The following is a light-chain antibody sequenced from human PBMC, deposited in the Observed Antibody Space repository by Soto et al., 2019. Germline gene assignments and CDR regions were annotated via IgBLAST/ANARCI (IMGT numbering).Light chain of an antibody. V-gene: IGKV3-15*01. J-gene: IGKJ2*01. CDR1: QSVSSN. CDR2: GAS. CDR3: QQYSKWPPRT. Sequence: EIVMTQSPDTLPVSPGERATLSCRASQSVSSNLAWYQQKPGQAPRLLLYGASIRATGIPARFSGSGSGTEFTLTISSLQPEDFAVYYCQQYSKWPPRTFGQGTKLEIK.